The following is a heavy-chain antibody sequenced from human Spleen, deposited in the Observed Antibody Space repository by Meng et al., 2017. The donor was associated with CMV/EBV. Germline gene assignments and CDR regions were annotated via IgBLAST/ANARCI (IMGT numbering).Heavy chain of an antibody. CDR3: ARNHLAVAGTLGY. Sequence: CAASGFNFSDYWMSWIRQAPGKGLEWISYISSSGSTIYYRDSVKGRFTISRDNAKNSLYLQMNSLRAEDTAVYYCARNHLAVAGTLGYWGQGTLVTVSS. J-gene: IGHJ4*02. V-gene: IGHV3-11*04. CDR2: ISSSGSTI. D-gene: IGHD6-19*01. CDR1: GFNFSDYW.